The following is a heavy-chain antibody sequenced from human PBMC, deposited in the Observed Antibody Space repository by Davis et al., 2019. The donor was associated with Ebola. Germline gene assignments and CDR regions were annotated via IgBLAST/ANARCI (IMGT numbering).Heavy chain of an antibody. Sequence: GGSLRLSCGVSGLPFSAYFMDWVRLTPGTGLEWVGLSRNQENHYNTEYAASVRGRFTISRDDSKKSMYLQMNSLRTEDTAVYYCVTENWYRFESWGQRTLVTVSS. J-gene: IGHJ4*02. CDR2: SRNQENHYNT. CDR3: VTENWYRFES. CDR1: GLPFSAYF. V-gene: IGHV3-72*01. D-gene: IGHD1/OR15-1a*01.